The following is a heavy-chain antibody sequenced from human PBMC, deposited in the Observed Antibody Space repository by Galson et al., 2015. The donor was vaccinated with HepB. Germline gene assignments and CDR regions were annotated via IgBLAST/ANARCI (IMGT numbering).Heavy chain of an antibody. CDR2: INPSGGST. CDR3: ARGAETDYYDSSGYYYVGGY. J-gene: IGHJ4*02. Sequence: SVKVSCKASGYTFTSYYMHWVRQAPGQGLEWMGIINPSGGSTSYAQKFQGRVTMTRDTSTSTVYMELSSLRSEDTAVYYCARGAETDYYDSSGYYYVGGYWGQGTLVTVSS. D-gene: IGHD3-22*01. V-gene: IGHV1-46*01. CDR1: GYTFTSYY.